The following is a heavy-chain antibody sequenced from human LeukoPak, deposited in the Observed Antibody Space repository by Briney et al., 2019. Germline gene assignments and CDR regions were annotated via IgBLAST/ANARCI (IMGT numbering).Heavy chain of an antibody. D-gene: IGHD5-24*01. Sequence: SETLSVTCTVSGGSIRSYYWSWIRQPPGKGLEWIGYIYYSGSTNYNPSIESRVTISVDTSKNQFSLKLSSVTAADTAVYYCAREGRDGYNPLDYWGQGTLVTVSS. CDR3: AREGRDGYNPLDY. CDR2: IYYSGST. V-gene: IGHV4-59*01. J-gene: IGHJ4*02. CDR1: GGSIRSYY.